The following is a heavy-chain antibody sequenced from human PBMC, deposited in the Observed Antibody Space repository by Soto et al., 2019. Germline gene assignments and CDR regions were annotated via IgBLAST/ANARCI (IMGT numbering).Heavy chain of an antibody. CDR3: ARGRGRYSSGWYWFDP. Sequence: SETLSLTCGVSGGTIRSPDWWTWVRQPPGKGLEWIGEIFQSGSTNYTPSLESRVTITVDKYKNQFSLTLTSVTAADTSVYFCARGRGRYSSGWYWFDPWGQGILVTVSS. CDR1: GGTIRSPDW. V-gene: IGHV4-4*02. J-gene: IGHJ5*02. CDR2: IFQSGST. D-gene: IGHD6-19*01.